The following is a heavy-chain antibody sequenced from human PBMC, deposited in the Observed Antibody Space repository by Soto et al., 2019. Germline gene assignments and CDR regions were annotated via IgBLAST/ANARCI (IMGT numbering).Heavy chain of an antibody. CDR2: INAGNGNT. D-gene: IGHD3-10*01. J-gene: IGHJ6*03. CDR3: ARVRRGQYYYGSGSYNTNYYYYMDV. V-gene: IGHV1-3*01. CDR1: GYTFTSYA. Sequence: QVQLVQSGAEVKKPGASVKVSCKASGYTFTSYAMHWVRQAPGQRLEWMGWINAGNGNTKYSQKFQGRVTITRDTSASTAYMELSSLRSEDMAVYYCARVRRGQYYYGSGSYNTNYYYYMDVWGKGTTVTVSS.